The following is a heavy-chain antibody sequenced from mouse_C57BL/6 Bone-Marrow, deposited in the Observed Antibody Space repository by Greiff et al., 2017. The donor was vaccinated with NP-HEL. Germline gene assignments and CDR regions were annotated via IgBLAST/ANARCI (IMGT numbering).Heavy chain of an antibody. V-gene: IGHV5-6*01. CDR3: AREGYDYPAWFAY. J-gene: IGHJ3*01. CDR2: ISSGGSYT. Sequence: EVMLVESGGDLVKPGGSLKLSCAASGFTFSSYGMSWVRQTPDKMLEWVATISSGGSYTYYPDSVKGRFTISRDNAKNTLYLQMSSLKSEDTAMYYCAREGYDYPAWFAYWGQGTLVTVSA. CDR1: GFTFSSYG. D-gene: IGHD2-4*01.